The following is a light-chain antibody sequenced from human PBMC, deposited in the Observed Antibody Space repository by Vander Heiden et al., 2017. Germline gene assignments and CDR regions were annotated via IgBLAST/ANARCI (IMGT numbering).Light chain of an antibody. Sequence: DIQMTQSPSSLSASVGDRVTITCRASQSISSYLNWYQQKPGKAPKLLIYAASSLQSGVPSRFSGSGSGTDFTLTISRLQPEDFANYYCQQSYSRDTFGQGTKLEIK. CDR1: QSISSY. V-gene: IGKV1-39*01. CDR3: QQSYSRDT. J-gene: IGKJ2*01. CDR2: AAS.